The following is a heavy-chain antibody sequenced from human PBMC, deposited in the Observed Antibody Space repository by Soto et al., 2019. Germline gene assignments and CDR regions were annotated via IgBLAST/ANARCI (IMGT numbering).Heavy chain of an antibody. V-gene: IGHV4-59*01. D-gene: IGHD3-22*01. CDR2: IYYTGST. J-gene: IGHJ4*02. CDR1: GGCINRYY. Sequence: SETLSLTCTVSGGCINRYYWSWIRKSPGKGLEWIGYIYYTGSTNYNASLKGRVTISVDRSKNQFSLKLSSVTAADTAVYYCGRANYYDTSGHDYWGQGTLVTVSS. CDR3: GRANYYDTSGHDY.